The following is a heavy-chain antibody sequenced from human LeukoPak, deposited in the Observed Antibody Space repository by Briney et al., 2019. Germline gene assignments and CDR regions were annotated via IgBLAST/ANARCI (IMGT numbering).Heavy chain of an antibody. CDR3: ARLDGDHYNGRFDY. CDR1: GGSISNSIYY. J-gene: IGHJ4*01. Sequence: SETLSLTCTVSGGSISNSIYYWGWVRQPPGKGLEWIGSIYYSGSTYYTPSLKRRVTMSVDTSKNQFSLKLRSMTAADTAVYFCARLDGDHYNGRFDYWGHGTLVTVSS. D-gene: IGHD5-24*01. CDR2: IYYSGST. V-gene: IGHV4-39*01.